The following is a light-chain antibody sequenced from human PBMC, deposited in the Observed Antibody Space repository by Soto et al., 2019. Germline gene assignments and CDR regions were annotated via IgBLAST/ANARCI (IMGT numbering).Light chain of an antibody. CDR3: QQRHMWPIT. Sequence: VLTQSPVTLSLSPGERATLSCRASQSFRGLLAWYQQKPGQAPRLLIYDAYNRVTGIPPRFSGSGSGTDFTLTIISLEPEDSAVYYCQQRHMWPITFGQGTRLEIK. CDR1: QSFRGL. CDR2: DAY. J-gene: IGKJ5*01. V-gene: IGKV3-11*01.